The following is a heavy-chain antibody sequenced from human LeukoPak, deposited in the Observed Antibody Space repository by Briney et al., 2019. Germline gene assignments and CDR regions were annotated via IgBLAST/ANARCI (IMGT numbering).Heavy chain of an antibody. CDR1: GDSISTSSYY. D-gene: IGHD3-16*01. V-gene: IGHV4-39*01. CDR2: IYYSGIT. CDR3: ARSDYYDYRQIDY. Sequence: PSATLSLTCTVSGDSISTSSYYWGWVRQTPGKGLQLLGSIYYSGITHYNPSLKSRLTIYVDTSRNQFSLHLFSVTAADTAVFYCARSDYYDYRQIDYWGQGTLVTVSS. J-gene: IGHJ4*02.